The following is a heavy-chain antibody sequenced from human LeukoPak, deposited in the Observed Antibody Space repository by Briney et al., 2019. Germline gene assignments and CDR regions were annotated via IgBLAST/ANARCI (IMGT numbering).Heavy chain of an antibody. D-gene: IGHD1-26*01. J-gene: IGHJ4*02. CDR1: GFSLSTYA. Sequence: GGPLRLSCAASGFSLSTYAMHWVRQAPGKGLEYVAAITSNGGSTYYASSVKGRFTISRDNSKNTLYLQMGSLRAEDMAVYYCARVRWSSAFDYWGQGTLVTVSS. CDR2: ITSNGGST. CDR3: ARVRWSSAFDY. V-gene: IGHV3-64*01.